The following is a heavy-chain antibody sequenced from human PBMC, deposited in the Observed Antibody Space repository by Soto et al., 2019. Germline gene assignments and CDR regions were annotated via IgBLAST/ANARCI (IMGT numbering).Heavy chain of an antibody. J-gene: IGHJ4*02. D-gene: IGHD3-22*01. V-gene: IGHV3-33*01. CDR1: GFTFSSYG. CDR2: IWYDGSNK. CDR3: ARDYDSSGYPRYYFDY. Sequence: QVQLVESGGGVVQPGRSLRLSCAASGFTFSSYGMQWVRQAPGKGLEWVAVIWYDGSNKYYADSVKGRFTISRDNSKNTLYLQMNSLRAEDTAVYHCARDYDSSGYPRYYFDYWGQGTLVTVSS.